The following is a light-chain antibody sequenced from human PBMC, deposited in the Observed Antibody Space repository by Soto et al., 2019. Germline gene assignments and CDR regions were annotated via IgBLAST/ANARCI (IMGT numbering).Light chain of an antibody. Sequence: EVVLTQSPGTLSLSPGERGALSCRASQTISSNNLAWYQQRPGQAPTLLIYDASSRATGIPDRFNGSGSRTDFTLTISRLEPEDFAVYYCLHYGASPGAFGPGTKVDIK. CDR3: LHYGASPGA. J-gene: IGKJ3*01. CDR1: QTISSNN. CDR2: DAS. V-gene: IGKV3-20*01.